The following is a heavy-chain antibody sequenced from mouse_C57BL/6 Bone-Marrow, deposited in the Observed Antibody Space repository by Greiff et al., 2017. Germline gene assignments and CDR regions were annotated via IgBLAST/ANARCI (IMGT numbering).Heavy chain of an antibody. V-gene: IGHV1-74*01. CDR2: IHPSDSDT. CDR3: AILHYYGSSYDWFAY. CDR1: GYTFTSYW. Sequence: QVQLQQPGAELVKPGASVKVSCKASGYTFTSYWMHWVKQRPGQGLEWIGRIHPSDSDTNYNQKFKGKATLTVDKSSSTAYMQLSSLTSEDSAVHYCAILHYYGSSYDWFAYWGQGTLVTVSA. D-gene: IGHD1-1*01. J-gene: IGHJ3*01.